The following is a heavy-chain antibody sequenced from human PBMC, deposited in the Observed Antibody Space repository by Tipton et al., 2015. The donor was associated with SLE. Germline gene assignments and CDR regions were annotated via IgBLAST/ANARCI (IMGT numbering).Heavy chain of an antibody. CDR3: ARDSLNWGSYYHGMDV. D-gene: IGHD3-16*01. J-gene: IGHJ6*02. V-gene: IGHV4-59*01. CDR2: IFYTGST. Sequence: TLSLTCTVSGGSISSDFWTWIRQPPGKGLEWIGHIFYTGSTRYNPSLKSRVTISVDTSKSQIFLKMSSVTAADTAVYYCARDSLNWGSYYHGMDVWGQGTTGTVSS. CDR1: GGSISSDF.